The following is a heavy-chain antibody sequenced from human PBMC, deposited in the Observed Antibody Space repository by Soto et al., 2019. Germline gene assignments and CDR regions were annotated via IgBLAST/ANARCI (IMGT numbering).Heavy chain of an antibody. Sequence: SETLSLTCTVSGGSISSYYWSWIRQPPGKGLEWIGYIYYSGSTNYNPSLKSRVTISVDTSKNQFSLKLSSVTAADTAVYYCARDLKGRYGSGSYSGMDVWGQGTTVTAP. CDR1: GGSISSYY. D-gene: IGHD3-10*01. J-gene: IGHJ6*02. CDR3: ARDLKGRYGSGSYSGMDV. V-gene: IGHV4-59*01. CDR2: IYYSGST.